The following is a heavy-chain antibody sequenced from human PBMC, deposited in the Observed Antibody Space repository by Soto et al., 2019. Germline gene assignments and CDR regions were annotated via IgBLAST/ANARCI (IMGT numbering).Heavy chain of an antibody. D-gene: IGHD2-15*01. V-gene: IGHV4-31*03. CDR1: GGSISSGDYY. Sequence: SETLSLTCSVSGGSISSGDYYWSWIRQHPGKGLEWIGYIYYSGSAYYNPSLKSRVTISVDTSKNQFSLKLSSVTAADTAVYYCARDLTGYCEFDPWGQGTLVTVSS. CDR2: IYYSGSA. CDR3: ARDLTGYCEFDP. J-gene: IGHJ5*02.